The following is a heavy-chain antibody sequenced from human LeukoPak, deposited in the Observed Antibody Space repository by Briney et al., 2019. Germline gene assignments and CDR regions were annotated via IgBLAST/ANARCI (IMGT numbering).Heavy chain of an antibody. J-gene: IGHJ5*02. Sequence: PSETLSLTCTVSGGCISSYYWSWLRQPPGKGLEGIGYIYYSGSTNYNPSLKSRDNISVDQSKNQFSLKLSSVTAADTAVYYCARHSLWFGELLSSWFDPWGQGTLVSVSS. D-gene: IGHD3-10*01. CDR3: ARHSLWFGELLSSWFDP. CDR2: IYYSGST. V-gene: IGHV4-59*08. CDR1: GGCISSYY.